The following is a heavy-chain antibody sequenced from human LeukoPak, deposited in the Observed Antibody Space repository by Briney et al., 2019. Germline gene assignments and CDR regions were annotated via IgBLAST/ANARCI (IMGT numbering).Heavy chain of an antibody. V-gene: IGHV3-7*01. CDR1: GFTFSSYW. Sequence: GGSLRLSCAASGFTFSSYWMSWVRQVPGQGLEWVASIKQDGSEKYYVESVKGRFTISRDNAKNSLYLQMNSLRAEDTAVHYCAGEGVSGKETYYYGSGSLYNFDYWGQGTLVTVSS. CDR2: IKQDGSEK. D-gene: IGHD3-10*01. CDR3: AGEGVSGKETYYYGSGSLYNFDY. J-gene: IGHJ4*02.